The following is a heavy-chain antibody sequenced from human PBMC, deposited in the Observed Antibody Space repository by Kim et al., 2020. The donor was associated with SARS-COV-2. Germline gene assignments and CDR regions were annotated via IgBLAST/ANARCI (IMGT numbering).Heavy chain of an antibody. J-gene: IGHJ3*02. CDR3: AREASLFVIAAACYHDAFDI. CDR2: INAGDGNT. CDR1: GYTFTSYD. D-gene: IGHD6-13*01. V-gene: IGHV1-3*01. Sequence: ASVKVSCKASGYTFTSYDMNWVRQAPGQRLEWMGWINAGDGNTKYSQKFQGRVTITRDTSASTAYMELSRLRSEDTAVYYCAREASLFVIAAACYHDAFDICGQGARVTVSS.